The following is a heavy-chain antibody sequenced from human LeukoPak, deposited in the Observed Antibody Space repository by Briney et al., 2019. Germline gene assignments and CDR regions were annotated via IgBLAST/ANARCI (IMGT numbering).Heavy chain of an antibody. CDR3: ARAPYSSSANLFDP. D-gene: IGHD6-13*01. V-gene: IGHV3-7*04. CDR1: GFTFSNYW. J-gene: IGHJ5*02. CDR2: IKQDGSER. Sequence: GGSLILSCAASGFTFSNYWMSWVRQAPGKGLEWVANIKQDGSERYYVDSLKGRFTISRDNAKNSLYLQMNSLRAEDTAVYYCARAPYSSSANLFDPWGQGTLVTVSS.